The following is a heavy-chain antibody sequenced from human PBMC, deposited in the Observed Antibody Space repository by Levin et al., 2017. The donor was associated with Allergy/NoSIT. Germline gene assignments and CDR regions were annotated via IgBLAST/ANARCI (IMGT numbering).Heavy chain of an antibody. D-gene: IGHD2-15*01. CDR2: IWHDGSQT. CDR1: GFSFSSYG. V-gene: IGHV3-33*01. CDR3: ARIPGSPTRWEVLGDAFGI. J-gene: IGHJ3*02. Sequence: GGSLRLSCVGSGFSFSSYGIHWVRQAPGKGLEWVAFIWHDGSQTYIADSVKGRFIISRDNSRNTLFLQMNSLTVEDTAVYYCARIPGSPTRWEVLGDAFGIWGQGTTVTVSP.